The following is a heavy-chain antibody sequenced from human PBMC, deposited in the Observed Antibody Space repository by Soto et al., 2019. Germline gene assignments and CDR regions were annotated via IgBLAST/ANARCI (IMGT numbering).Heavy chain of an antibody. CDR1: GGTFSSYA. Sequence: ASVKVSCKASGGTFSSYAISWVRQAPGQGLEWMGGIIPIFGTANYAQKFQGRVTITADKSTSTAYMELSSLRSEDTAVYYCARAYNWNDGGYYYYYGMDVWGQGTTVTVSS. CDR3: ARAYNWNDGGYYYYYGMDV. D-gene: IGHD1-20*01. CDR2: IIPIFGTA. J-gene: IGHJ6*02. V-gene: IGHV1-69*06.